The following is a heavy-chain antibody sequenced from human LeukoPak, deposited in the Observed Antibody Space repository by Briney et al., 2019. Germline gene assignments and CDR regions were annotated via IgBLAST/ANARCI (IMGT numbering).Heavy chain of an antibody. CDR1: GGSFNSYY. J-gene: IGHJ4*03. CDR3: ARGPTISETGYFDY. D-gene: IGHD1-1*01. Sequence: PSETLSLTCAVYGGSFNSYYWSWIRQSPGKGLEWIAEINHRGDTNHNPSVKSRVTISVDTSKNQFSLKATSLTAADTAVYYCARGPTISETGYFDYWGQGTLVTVSS. V-gene: IGHV4-34*01. CDR2: INHRGDT.